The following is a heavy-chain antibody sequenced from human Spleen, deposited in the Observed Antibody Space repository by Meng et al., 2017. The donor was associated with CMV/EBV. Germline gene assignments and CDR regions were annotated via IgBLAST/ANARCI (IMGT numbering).Heavy chain of an antibody. J-gene: IGHJ4*02. Sequence: GGSLRLSCAASGFSFSTYPMHWVRQATGKGREWVAFISSDGSNKQYADSVKGRFTIARDNSKDTLFLQMNSLRPEDTAIYYCARDTADSPPALDYWGQGTLVTVSS. D-gene: IGHD2-21*02. CDR2: ISSDGSNK. CDR3: ARDTADSPPALDY. CDR1: GFSFSTYP. V-gene: IGHV3-30-3*01.